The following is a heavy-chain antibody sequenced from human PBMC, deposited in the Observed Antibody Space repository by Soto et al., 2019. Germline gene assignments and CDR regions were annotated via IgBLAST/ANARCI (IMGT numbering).Heavy chain of an antibody. J-gene: IGHJ1*01. CDR1: GFIFSTYA. D-gene: IGHD2-8*01. Sequence: EVKLVESGGGLVQPGGSLRLSCATAGFIFSTYAMHWVRQAPGKGLEYVSAISSNGRSTYYANSVKGRFTISRDNSQNTLYLQMDSLRAEDMAVYYCARDRCTNGVCYAPSADWGQGTLVTVSS. CDR2: ISSNGRST. V-gene: IGHV3-64*01. CDR3: ARDRCTNGVCYAPSAD.